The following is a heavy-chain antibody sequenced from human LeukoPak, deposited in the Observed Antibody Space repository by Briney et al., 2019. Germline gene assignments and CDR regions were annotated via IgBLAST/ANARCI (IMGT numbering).Heavy chain of an antibody. CDR1: GFTFSDYY. J-gene: IGHJ4*02. Sequence: GRSLRLSCAASGFTFSDYYMSWIRQAPGKGLEWVSYISSSGSTIYYADSVKGRFTISRDNAKNTLYLQMNSLRAEDTAVYYCARDCSYYFDSGSPFPVYWGQGTLVTVSS. CDR3: ARDCSYYFDSGSPFPVY. CDR2: ISSSGSTI. V-gene: IGHV3-11*04. D-gene: IGHD3-10*01.